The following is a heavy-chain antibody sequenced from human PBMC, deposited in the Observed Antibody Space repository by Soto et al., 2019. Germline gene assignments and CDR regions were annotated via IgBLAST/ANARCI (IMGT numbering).Heavy chain of an antibody. CDR2: LRSQVCGGTS. V-gene: IGHV3-49*03. CDR3: CRAGNWNKENWYFDL. CDR1: GFTFSDYS. Sequence: EVQLVEAGGGLAQPWRSLRLSCTASGFTFSDYSLTWFRQAPGKGLEWVGLLRSQVCGGTSEVAASVRGRFTISRDDSRGITYREINSLTVDDTAAYLCCRAGNWNKENWYFDLWGRGTQVLVSS. D-gene: IGHD1-1*01. J-gene: IGHJ2*01.